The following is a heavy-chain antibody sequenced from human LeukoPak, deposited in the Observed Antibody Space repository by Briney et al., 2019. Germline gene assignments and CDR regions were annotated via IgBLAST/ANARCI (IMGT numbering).Heavy chain of an antibody. CDR3: ARDLVGATTGAFDI. D-gene: IGHD1-26*01. CDR1: GGSISSGGYY. CDR2: IYYSGST. V-gene: IGHV4-31*03. J-gene: IGHJ3*02. Sequence: PSETLSLTCTVSGGSISSGGYYWSWIRQHPGKGLEWIGYIYYSGSTYYNPSLKSRVTISVDTSKNQFSLKLSSVTAADTAVYYCARDLVGATTGAFDIWGQGTMATVSS.